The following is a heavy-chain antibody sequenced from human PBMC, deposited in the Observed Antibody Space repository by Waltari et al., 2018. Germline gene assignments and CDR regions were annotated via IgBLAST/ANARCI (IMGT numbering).Heavy chain of an antibody. D-gene: IGHD3-16*01. CDR1: GGSISSYY. CDR3: ARAYRLGGVKVKHFDY. CDR2: IYYSGST. Sequence: QVQLQESGPGLVKPSETLSLTCTVSGGSISSYYWSWIRQPPGKGLEWIGYIYYSGSTNANPSLKSRVTISVDTSKNQFSLKLSSVTAADTAVYYCARAYRLGGVKVKHFDYWGQGTLVTVSS. V-gene: IGHV4-59*01. J-gene: IGHJ4*02.